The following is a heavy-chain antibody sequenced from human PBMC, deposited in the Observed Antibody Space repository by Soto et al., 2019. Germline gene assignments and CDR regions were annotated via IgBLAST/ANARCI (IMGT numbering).Heavy chain of an antibody. D-gene: IGHD4-17*01. CDR1: GYSFAAYG. J-gene: IGHJ4*02. CDR3: ARQGNGGEGFDF. CDR2: LYPGDSET. Sequence: ESLKISCKVSGYSFAAYGSGWVRQMPGKGLEWMGTLYPGDSETRYSPSFQGQVTISADKSISTAYLQWSSLKASDTAMYYCARQGNGGEGFDFWGQGTLVTVSS. V-gene: IGHV5-51*01.